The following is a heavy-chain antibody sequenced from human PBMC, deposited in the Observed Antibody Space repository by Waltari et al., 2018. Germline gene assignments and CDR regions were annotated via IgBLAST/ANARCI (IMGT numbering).Heavy chain of an antibody. V-gene: IGHV1-18*01. Sequence: QVELVQSGAEVKKPGASVKVSCRCSGYSFGEFGISWVRQAPGQGLEWMGWIGANNGNTKHAQNFQGRLIMTKDTSTATVYMELNYLTSDDTAVYYCARERHRLMEVGYLMALDPWGQGTLVTVSS. J-gene: IGHJ5*02. D-gene: IGHD2-8*01. CDR3: ARERHRLMEVGYLMALDP. CDR2: IGANNGNT. CDR1: GYSFGEFG.